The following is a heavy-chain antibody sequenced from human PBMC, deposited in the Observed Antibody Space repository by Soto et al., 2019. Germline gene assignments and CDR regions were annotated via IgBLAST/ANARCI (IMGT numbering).Heavy chain of an antibody. V-gene: IGHV3-21*01. CDR3: ARDTTHDYGDLIDY. Sequence: GGSLRLSCAASGFTFSSYSMNWVRQAPGKGLEWVSSISSSSSYIYYADSVKGRFTISRDNAKNSLYLQMNSLRAEDTAVYYCARDTTHDYGDLIDYWGQGTLVTVSS. CDR2: ISSSSSYI. D-gene: IGHD4-17*01. CDR1: GFTFSSYS. J-gene: IGHJ4*02.